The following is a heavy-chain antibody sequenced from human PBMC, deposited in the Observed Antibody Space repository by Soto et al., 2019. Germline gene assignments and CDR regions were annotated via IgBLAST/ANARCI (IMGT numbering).Heavy chain of an antibody. CDR3: ATAGSVDTAMVRYYYYGMDV. CDR2: IYYSGST. CDR1: GGSISSSSYY. V-gene: IGHV4-39*01. J-gene: IGHJ6*02. Sequence: SETLSLGCTVSGGSISSSSYYWGWILQPPGKGLEWIGSIYYSGSTYYNPSLKSRVTISVDTSKNQFSLKLSSVTAADTAVYYCATAGSVDTAMVRYYYYGMDVWGQGTTVTVSS. D-gene: IGHD5-18*01.